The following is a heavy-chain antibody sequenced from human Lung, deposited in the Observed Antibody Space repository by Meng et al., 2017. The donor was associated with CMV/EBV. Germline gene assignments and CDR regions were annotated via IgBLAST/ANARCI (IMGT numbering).Heavy chain of an antibody. D-gene: IGHD1-7*01. CDR2: IWHGGNT. V-gene: IGHV4-4*01. CDR3: ARGELALGFDS. J-gene: IGHJ4*02. Sequence: CSVTGGSISGRPWWNWVRQPPGKGLEWIGEIWHGGNTNYNVTLKSRVTLSIDKSNNQFSLKLNSVTAADTAVYFRARGELALGFDSWGQGILVTVSS. CDR1: GGSISGRPW.